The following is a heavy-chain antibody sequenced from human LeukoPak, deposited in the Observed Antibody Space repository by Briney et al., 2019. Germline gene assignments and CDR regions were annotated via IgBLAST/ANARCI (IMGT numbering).Heavy chain of an antibody. Sequence: SETLSLTCTVSGGSISSYYWSWIRQPPGKGLEWIGYIYDSGSTNYNPSLKSRVTISVDTSKNQFSLKLSSVTAADTAVYYCARLSSLANIAARGRTWFDPWGQGSLVTVSS. J-gene: IGHJ5*02. D-gene: IGHD6-6*01. CDR2: IYDSGST. CDR1: GGSISSYY. CDR3: ARLSSLANIAARGRTWFDP. V-gene: IGHV4-59*01.